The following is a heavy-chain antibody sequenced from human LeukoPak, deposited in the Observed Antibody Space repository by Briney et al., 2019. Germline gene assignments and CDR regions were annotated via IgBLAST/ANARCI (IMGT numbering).Heavy chain of an antibody. D-gene: IGHD3-22*01. J-gene: IGHJ4*02. CDR2: INWNGGST. V-gene: IGHV3-20*04. Sequence: GGSLRLSCAASGFTFDDYGMSWVRQAPGKGLKWVSGINWNGGSTGYADSVKGRFTISRDNAKNSLYLQMNSLRAEDTALYYCARGVYYYDSSGPFDYWGQGTLVTVSS. CDR3: ARGVYYYDSSGPFDY. CDR1: GFTFDDYG.